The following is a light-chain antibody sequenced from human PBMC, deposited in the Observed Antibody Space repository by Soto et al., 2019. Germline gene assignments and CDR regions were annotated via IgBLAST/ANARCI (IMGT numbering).Light chain of an antibody. J-gene: IGLJ2*01. CDR1: SSDVGGYNY. CDR3: SSYTSSSTLLV. CDR2: EVS. V-gene: IGLV2-14*01. Sequence: QSVLTQPASVSGSPGQSITISCTGTSSDVGGYNYVSWYQQNPGKAPKLMIYEVSNRPSGVSNRFSGSKSGNTASLTISGLQADDEADYYCSSYTSSSTLLVFGGGTKLTVL.